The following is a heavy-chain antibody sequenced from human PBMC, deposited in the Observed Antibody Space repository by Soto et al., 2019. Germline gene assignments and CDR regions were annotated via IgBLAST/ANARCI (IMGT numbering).Heavy chain of an antibody. Sequence: LRLSCAASGFTFSSYSMNWVRQAPGRGLEWVAAISGTSDYIYYADSVKGRFTISRDNAKTSLYIQMNSLRAEDTAVYYCARDHRYCSGSSCRPYYYYYGMDVWGQGTTVTVSS. J-gene: IGHJ6*02. CDR3: ARDHRYCSGSSCRPYYYYYGMDV. CDR1: GFTFSSYS. D-gene: IGHD2-15*01. V-gene: IGHV3-21*01. CDR2: ISGTSDYI.